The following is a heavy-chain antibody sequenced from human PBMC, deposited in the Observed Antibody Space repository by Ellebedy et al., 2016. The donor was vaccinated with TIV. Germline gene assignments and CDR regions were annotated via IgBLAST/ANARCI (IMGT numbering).Heavy chain of an antibody. CDR2: ITTSGVSV. V-gene: IGHV3-23*01. Sequence: PGGSLRLSCAASGFTFSSYTMSWVRHAPGKGLEWVSGITTSGVSVYSGNSVKGRFSISRDTSKNTLYLQMNSLRFEDTAGYYCAKGLNGDRGGWGWYFDLWGRGTLVTVSS. D-gene: IGHD7-27*01. CDR1: GFTFSSYT. CDR3: AKGLNGDRGGWGWYFDL. J-gene: IGHJ2*01.